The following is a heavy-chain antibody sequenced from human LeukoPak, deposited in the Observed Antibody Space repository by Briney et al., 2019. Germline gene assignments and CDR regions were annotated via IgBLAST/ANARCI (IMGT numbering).Heavy chain of an antibody. CDR2: ISYTGST. D-gene: IGHD3-16*01. CDR3: ARVGRGDHTWGSYSFDH. J-gene: IGHJ4*02. Sequence: SETLSLTCTVSGDFSSSFHWSWIRQPPGKGLEWIAYISYTGSTKYNPSLESRVTISIDTSKSQFSLKLNSVTAADTALYYCARVGRGDHTWGSYSFDHWGQGTLVTVSS. V-gene: IGHV4-59*01. CDR1: GDFSSSFH.